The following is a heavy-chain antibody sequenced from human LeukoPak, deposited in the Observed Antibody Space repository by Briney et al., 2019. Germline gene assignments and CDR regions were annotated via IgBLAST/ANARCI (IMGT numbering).Heavy chain of an antibody. Sequence: PGGSLRLSCAASGFTFSSYAMSWVRQAPGKGLEWVSAISASGGTTYYADSVKGRFTISRDSSKNTLYLQMNSLRAEDTALYYCAKVRSGNWYDYYFDYWGQGILVTVSS. CDR2: ISASGGTT. J-gene: IGHJ4*02. CDR3: AKVRSGNWYDYYFDY. CDR1: GFTFSSYA. D-gene: IGHD6-13*01. V-gene: IGHV3-23*01.